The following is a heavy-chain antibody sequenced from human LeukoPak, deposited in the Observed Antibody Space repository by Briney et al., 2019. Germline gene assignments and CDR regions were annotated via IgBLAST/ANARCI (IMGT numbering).Heavy chain of an antibody. Sequence: GGSLRLSCAASGFTFSSYGMSWVRQAPGKGLEWVSAISGSGGSTYYADSVKGRFTISRDNSKNTLYLQMNSLRPEDAAVYYCARDWIVGGSTGYPFDYWGQGTLVTVSS. D-gene: IGHD1-26*01. V-gene: IGHV3-23*01. CDR1: GFTFSSYG. J-gene: IGHJ4*02. CDR2: ISGSGGST. CDR3: ARDWIVGGSTGYPFDY.